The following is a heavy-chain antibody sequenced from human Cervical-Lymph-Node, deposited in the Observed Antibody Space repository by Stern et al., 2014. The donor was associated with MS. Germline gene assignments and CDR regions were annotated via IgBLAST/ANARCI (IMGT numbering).Heavy chain of an antibody. CDR2: IYPGDSET. V-gene: IGHV5-51*03. J-gene: IGHJ4*02. D-gene: IGHD5-24*01. CDR3: ARRGNGYMGIDY. CDR1: GYRFTNNW. Sequence: EVQLVQSGAEVKKPGESLRISCEVSGYRFTNNWIGWVRQMPGKGLEWMGIIYPGDSETRYSPSFQGQVTILVDKSNNTAYLPWSSLKASDTAIYYCARRGNGYMGIDYWGQGTLVTVSS.